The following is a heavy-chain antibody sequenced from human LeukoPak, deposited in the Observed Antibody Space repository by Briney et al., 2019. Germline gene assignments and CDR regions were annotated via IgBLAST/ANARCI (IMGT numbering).Heavy chain of an antibody. CDR2: INPSGGST. CDR1: GYTFTSYC. D-gene: IGHD4-17*01. CDR3: ARSPSNGDYVGY. V-gene: IGHV1-46*01. J-gene: IGHJ4*02. Sequence: ASVKVSCKASGYTFTSYCMHWVRQAPGQGLEWMGIINPSGGSTSYAQKFQGRVTMTRDTSTSTVYMELSSLRSEDTAVYYCARSPSNGDYVGYWGQGTLVTVSS.